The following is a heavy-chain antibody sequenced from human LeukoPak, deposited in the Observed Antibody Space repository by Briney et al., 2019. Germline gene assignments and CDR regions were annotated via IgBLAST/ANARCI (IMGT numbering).Heavy chain of an antibody. Sequence: PGGSLRLSCAASGFTFSDYYMSWIRQAPGKGLEWVSYISSSGSTIYYADSVKGRFTISRDNAKNSLYLQMNSLRAEDTAVYYCARSQIAAAAPQTLYYYYYGMDAWGQGTTVTVSS. CDR1: GFTFSDYY. CDR2: ISSSGSTI. CDR3: ARSQIAAAAPQTLYYYYYGMDA. V-gene: IGHV3-11*01. D-gene: IGHD6-13*01. J-gene: IGHJ6*02.